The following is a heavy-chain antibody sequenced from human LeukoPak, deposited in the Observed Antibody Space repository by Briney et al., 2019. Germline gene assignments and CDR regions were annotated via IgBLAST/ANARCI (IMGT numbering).Heavy chain of an antibody. Sequence: QPGGSLRLSCAASGFSFGEYAMHWVRQAPGKGLEWVSLISGDGGRTFYGDSVRGRLTISRDNSRNILYLQVNSLRTEDTALYYCAKDVQERGYPEYWGQGTLVTVSS. CDR3: AKDVQERGYPEY. J-gene: IGHJ4*02. CDR1: GFSFGEYA. CDR2: ISGDGGRT. V-gene: IGHV3-43*02. D-gene: IGHD3-22*01.